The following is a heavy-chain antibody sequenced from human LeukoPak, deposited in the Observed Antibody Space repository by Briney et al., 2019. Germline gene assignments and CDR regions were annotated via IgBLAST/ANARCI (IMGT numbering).Heavy chain of an antibody. J-gene: IGHJ4*02. D-gene: IGHD1-26*01. CDR3: ARGRGGGQPGCR. V-gene: IGHV4-34*01. Sequence: PSETLSLTCAVSGGSLSGYYWTWIRQPPGKGLEWIGEINHSGGTNYNPSLKSRVTISVDTSKNQFSLKLSSVTAADTAVYYCARGRGGGQPGCRWGQETLVTVSS. CDR2: INHSGGT. CDR1: GGSLSGYY.